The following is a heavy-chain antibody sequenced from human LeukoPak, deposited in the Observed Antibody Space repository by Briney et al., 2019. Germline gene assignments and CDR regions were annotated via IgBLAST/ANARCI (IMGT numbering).Heavy chain of an antibody. D-gene: IGHD5-24*01. V-gene: IGHV3-30*01. CDR1: GFTLYSLA. Sequence: GGSLRHSRAASGFTLYSLAMHRVRPAPGQGVEVGAGISYDGSNKYYADSVKGRFTISRDNSKNTLYLQMNSLRAEDTAVYYCARDLEVEMATVFDYWGQGTLVTVSS. CDR2: ISYDGSNK. J-gene: IGHJ4*02. CDR3: ARDLEVEMATVFDY.